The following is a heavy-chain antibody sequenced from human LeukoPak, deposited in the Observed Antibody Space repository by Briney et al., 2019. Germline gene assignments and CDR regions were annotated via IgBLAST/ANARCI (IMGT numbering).Heavy chain of an antibody. D-gene: IGHD1-26*01. Sequence: SVKVSCKPSGYTFTGYYIHWVRQAPGQRLEWMGGIISIFGTANYAQKFQGRVTITADKSTSTAYMELSSLRSEDTAVYYCAREVGIVGAIFDYWGQGTLVTVSS. CDR3: AREVGIVGAIFDY. CDR1: GYTFTGYY. J-gene: IGHJ4*02. V-gene: IGHV1-69*06. CDR2: IISIFGTA.